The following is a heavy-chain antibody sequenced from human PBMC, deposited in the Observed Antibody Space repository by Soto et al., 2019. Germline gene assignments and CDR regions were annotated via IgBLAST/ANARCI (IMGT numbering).Heavy chain of an antibody. J-gene: IGHJ4*02. CDR1: GGSISSSSYY. V-gene: IGHV4-39*01. CDR3: ARVRFRAAAENYFDY. Sequence: SETLSLTCTVSGGSISSSSYYWGWIRQPPGKGLEWIGSIYYSGSTYYNPSLKSRVTISVDTSKNQFSLKLSSVTAADTAVYYCARVRFRAAAENYFDYWGQGTLVTVSS. D-gene: IGHD6-13*01. CDR2: IYYSGST.